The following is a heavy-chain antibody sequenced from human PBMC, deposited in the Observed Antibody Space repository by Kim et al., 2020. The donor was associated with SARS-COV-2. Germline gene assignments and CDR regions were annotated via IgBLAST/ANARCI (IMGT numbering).Heavy chain of an antibody. V-gene: IGHV4-61*01. CDR2: IYYSGST. CDR3: ARVDDDSSGYYFVLDY. CDR1: GGSVSSGSYY. J-gene: IGHJ4*02. D-gene: IGHD3-22*01. Sequence: SETLSLTCTVSGGSVSSGSYYWSWIRQPPGKGLEWIGYIYYSGSTNYNPSLKSRVTISVDTSKNQFSLKLSSVTAADTAVYYCARVDDDSSGYYFVLDYWGQGTLVTVSS.